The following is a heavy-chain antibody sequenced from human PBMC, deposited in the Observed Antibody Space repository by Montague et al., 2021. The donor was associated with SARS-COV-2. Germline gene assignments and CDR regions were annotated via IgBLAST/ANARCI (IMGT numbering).Heavy chain of an antibody. V-gene: IGHV4-61*01. D-gene: IGHD6-13*01. Sequence: SETLSLTCTVSDGSVISTYPHWHWVRQSPGRGLEWIGVYLFHINTADYTASLRSLVTLSVDTSKNQVSLKLTAVTAAATAVYYCTRGIDSYRTGYWGQGIQVTVSS. CDR1: DGSVISTYPH. CDR3: TRGIDSYRTGY. CDR2: LFHINTA. J-gene: IGHJ4*02.